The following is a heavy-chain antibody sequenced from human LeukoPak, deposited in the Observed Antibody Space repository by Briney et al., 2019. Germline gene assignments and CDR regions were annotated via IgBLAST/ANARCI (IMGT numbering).Heavy chain of an antibody. J-gene: IGHJ6*03. CDR1: GFTFSSYA. CDR3: ASAYCSGGSCYYYYYYMDV. CDR2: ISYDGSNK. D-gene: IGHD2-15*01. V-gene: IGHV3-30*04. Sequence: GGSLRLSCAASGFTFSSYAMHWVRQAPGKGLEWVAVISYDGSNKYYADSVKGRFTISRDNSKNTLYLQMNSLRAEDTAVYYCASAYCSGGSCYYYYYYMDVWGKGTTVTVSS.